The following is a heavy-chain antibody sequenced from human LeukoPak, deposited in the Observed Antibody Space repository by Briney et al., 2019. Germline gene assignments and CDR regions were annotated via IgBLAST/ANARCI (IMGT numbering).Heavy chain of an antibody. CDR1: GGSISSSSYY. D-gene: IGHD2-15*01. Sequence: SETLSLTCTVSGGSISSSSYYWGWIRQPPGKGLEWIGSIYYSGSTYYNPSLKNRVTISVDTSKNQFSLRLSSVTAADTAVYYCARARVAATHWGQGTLVTVSS. CDR2: IYYSGST. V-gene: IGHV4-39*07. J-gene: IGHJ4*02. CDR3: ARARVAATH.